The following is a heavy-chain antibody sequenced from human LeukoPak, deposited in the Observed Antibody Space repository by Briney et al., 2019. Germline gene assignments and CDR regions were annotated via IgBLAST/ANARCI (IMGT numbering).Heavy chain of an antibody. CDR2: IRYDGSNK. CDR1: GFTFSSYG. CDR3: AKDLLMWHNDFGNSFDY. D-gene: IGHD4-17*01. V-gene: IGHV3-30*02. Sequence: GGSLRLSCAASGFTFSSYGMHWVRQAPGKGLEWVAFIRYDGSNKNYADSAKGRFTISRGNSKNTLYLQMNSLRTEDTAVYYCAKDLLMWHNDFGNSFDYWGQGTLVTVSS. J-gene: IGHJ4*02.